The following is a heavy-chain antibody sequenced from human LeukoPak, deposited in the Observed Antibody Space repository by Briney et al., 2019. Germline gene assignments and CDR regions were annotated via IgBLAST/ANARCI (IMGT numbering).Heavy chain of an antibody. Sequence: SVKVSCKASGGTFSSYAISWVRQAPGQGLEWMGGIIPIFGTANYAQKFQGRVTITTDESTSTAYMELSSLRSEDTAVYYCARALNKFYDSPKDYYYYYMDVWGKGTTVTVSS. CDR3: ARALNKFYDSPKDYYYYYMDV. D-gene: IGHD3-22*01. CDR2: IIPIFGTA. J-gene: IGHJ6*03. CDR1: GGTFSSYA. V-gene: IGHV1-69*05.